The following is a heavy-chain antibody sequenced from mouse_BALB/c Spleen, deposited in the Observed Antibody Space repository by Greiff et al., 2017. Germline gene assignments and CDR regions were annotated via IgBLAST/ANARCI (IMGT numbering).Heavy chain of an antibody. V-gene: IGHV7-3*02. Sequence: EVKVVESGGGLVQPGGSLRLSCATSGFTFTDYYMSWVRQPPGKALEWLGFIRNKANGYTTEYSASVKGRFTISRDNSQSILYLQMNTLRAEDSATYYCARDLTGGYWGQGTTLTVSS. CDR3: ARDLTGGY. D-gene: IGHD4-1*01. CDR2: IRNKANGYTT. CDR1: GFTFTDYY. J-gene: IGHJ2*01.